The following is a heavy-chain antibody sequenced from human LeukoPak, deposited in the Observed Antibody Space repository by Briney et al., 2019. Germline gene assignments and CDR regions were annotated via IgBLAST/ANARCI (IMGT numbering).Heavy chain of an antibody. CDR1: GFTFSNYA. Sequence: PGGSLRLSCAASGFTFSNYAMSWVRQAPGKGLEWVSSISGSGDSVYYADSVKGRFTISRDNSKNTLYLQMNSLRAEDTALYYCAKIGSSGWYIYYFDYWGQGTLVTVSS. J-gene: IGHJ4*02. D-gene: IGHD6-19*01. CDR2: ISGSGDSV. V-gene: IGHV3-23*01. CDR3: AKIGSSGWYIYYFDY.